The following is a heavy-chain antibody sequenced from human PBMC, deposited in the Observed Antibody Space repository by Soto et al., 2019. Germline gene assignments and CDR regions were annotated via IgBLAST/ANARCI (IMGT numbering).Heavy chain of an antibody. CDR2: ISSSSSYT. J-gene: IGHJ6*02. D-gene: IGHD2-8*01. CDR1: GFTFSDYY. V-gene: IGHV3-11*06. CDR3: ASAALGYCTNGVCSHGMDV. Sequence: QVQLVESGGGLVKPGGSLRLSCAASGFTFSDYYMSWIRQAPGKGLEWVSYISSSSSYTNYADSVKGRFTISRDNAKNSLYLQMNSLRAEDTAVYYCASAALGYCTNGVCSHGMDVWGQGTTVTVSS.